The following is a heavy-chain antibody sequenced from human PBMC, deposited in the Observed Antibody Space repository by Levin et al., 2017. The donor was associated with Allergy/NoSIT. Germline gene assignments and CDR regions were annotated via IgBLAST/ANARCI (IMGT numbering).Heavy chain of an antibody. CDR2: IYHSGST. CDR3: ARGPIAAAVGRSPPNWFDP. J-gene: IGHJ5*02. V-gene: IGHV4-30-2*01. D-gene: IGHD6-13*01. Sequence: SETLSLTCAVSGGSISSGGYSWSWIRQPPGKGLEWIGYIYHSGSTYYNPSLKSRVTISVDRSKNQFSLKLSSVTAADTAVYYCARGPIAAAVGRSPPNWFDPWGQGTLVTVSS. CDR1: GGSISSGGYS.